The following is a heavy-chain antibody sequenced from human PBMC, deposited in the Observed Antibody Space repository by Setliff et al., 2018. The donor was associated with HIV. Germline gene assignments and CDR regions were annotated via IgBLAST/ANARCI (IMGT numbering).Heavy chain of an antibody. Sequence: PGGFLRLSCTASGFTFSSYSMNWVRQAPGKGLEWISYISTSGTIYYADSVKGRFTISRDDAKNSLFLQMNSLRSEDTAVYYCVTGTDEWELHYFEFWGLGTLVTV. V-gene: IGHV3-48*04. CDR2: ISTSGTI. CDR1: GFTFSSYS. J-gene: IGHJ4*02. D-gene: IGHD1-26*01. CDR3: VTGTDEWELHYFEF.